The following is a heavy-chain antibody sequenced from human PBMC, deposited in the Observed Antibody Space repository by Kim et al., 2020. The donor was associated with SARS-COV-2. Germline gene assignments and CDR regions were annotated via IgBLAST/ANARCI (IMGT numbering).Heavy chain of an antibody. V-gene: IGHV3-73*01. CDR1: GFTFSGSA. CDR2: IRSKANSYAT. J-gene: IGHJ4*02. D-gene: IGHD3-22*01. CDR3: TSPPRQYYYDSSGGDY. Sequence: GGSLRLSCAASGFTFSGSAMHWVRQASGKGLEWVGRIRSKANSYATAYAASVKGRFTISRDDSKNTAYLQMNSLKTEDTAVYYCTSPPRQYYYDSSGGDYWGQGTLVTVSS.